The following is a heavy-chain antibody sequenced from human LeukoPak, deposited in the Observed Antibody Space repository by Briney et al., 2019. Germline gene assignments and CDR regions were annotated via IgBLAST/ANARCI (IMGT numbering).Heavy chain of an antibody. Sequence: SETLSLTCAVYGGSFSGYYWSWIRQPPGKGLEWIGEINHSGSTNYNPSLKSRVTISVDTSKNQFSLKLSSVTAADTAVYYCARDSVGWELPSAFDIWGQGTMVTVSS. CDR1: GGSFSGYY. CDR3: ARDSVGWELPSAFDI. J-gene: IGHJ3*02. CDR2: INHSGST. V-gene: IGHV4-34*01. D-gene: IGHD1-26*01.